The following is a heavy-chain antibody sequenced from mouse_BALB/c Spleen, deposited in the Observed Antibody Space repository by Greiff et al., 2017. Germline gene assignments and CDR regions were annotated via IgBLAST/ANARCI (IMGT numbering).Heavy chain of an antibody. CDR1: GYAFSSYW. Sequence: QVQLQQSGAELVRPGSSVKISCKASGYAFSSYWMNWVKQRPGQGLEWIGQIYPGDGDTNYNGKFKGKATLTADKSSSTAYMQLSSLTSEDSAVYFCARLGYGNYVCAYWGQGTLVTVSA. CDR2: IYPGDGDT. D-gene: IGHD2-1*01. CDR3: ARLGYGNYVCAY. V-gene: IGHV1-80*01. J-gene: IGHJ3*01.